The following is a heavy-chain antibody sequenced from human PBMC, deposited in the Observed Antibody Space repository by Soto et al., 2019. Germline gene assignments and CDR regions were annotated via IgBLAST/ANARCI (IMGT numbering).Heavy chain of an antibody. CDR2: IYYSGST. Sequence: QVQLQESGPGLVKPSETLSLTCTVSGGSVSSGSYYWSWIRQPPGKGLEWIGYIYYSGSTNYNPSLKSRVTISVDTSKNQFSLKLSSATAADTAVYYCARGSGPNDAFDIWGQGTMVTVSS. CDR3: ARGSGPNDAFDI. CDR1: GGSVSSGSYY. D-gene: IGHD2-15*01. J-gene: IGHJ3*02. V-gene: IGHV4-61*01.